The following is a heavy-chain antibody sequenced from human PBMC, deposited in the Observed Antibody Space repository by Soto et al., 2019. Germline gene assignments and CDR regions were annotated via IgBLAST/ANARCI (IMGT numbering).Heavy chain of an antibody. Sequence: KASETLSLTCTVSGGSISSGGYYWSWIRQHPGKGLEWIGYIYYSGSTYYNPSLKSRVTISVDTSKNQFSLKLSSVTAADTAVYYCARDLVTMVRGARTPGARYGMDVWGQGTTVTVSS. CDR1: GGSISSGGYY. J-gene: IGHJ6*02. CDR3: ARDLVTMVRGARTPGARYGMDV. CDR2: IYYSGST. V-gene: IGHV4-31*03. D-gene: IGHD3-10*01.